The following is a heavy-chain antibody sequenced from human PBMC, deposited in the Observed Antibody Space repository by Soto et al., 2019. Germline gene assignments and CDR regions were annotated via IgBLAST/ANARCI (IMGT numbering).Heavy chain of an antibody. Sequence: GGSLRLSCAASGFIFSGYGMHWVRQAPGKGPEWVGIIWYDGSIKYYADSVKGRFTISRDNSRNTLFLQINSLRAEDTAVYYCARVDCSGNNCRTYPYEPMDVWGQATTVTV. J-gene: IGHJ6*02. CDR3: ARVDCSGNNCRTYPYEPMDV. CDR1: GFIFSGYG. CDR2: IWYDGSIK. V-gene: IGHV3-33*01. D-gene: IGHD2-15*01.